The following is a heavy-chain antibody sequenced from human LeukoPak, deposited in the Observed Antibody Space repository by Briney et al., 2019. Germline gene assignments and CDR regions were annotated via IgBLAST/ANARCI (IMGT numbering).Heavy chain of an antibody. CDR2: VDPSDSDT. J-gene: IGHJ4*02. CDR1: GYKFTDYW. CDR3: VRLGPSRYFFDY. D-gene: IGHD3-3*01. V-gene: IGHV5-51*01. Sequence: GESLKISCKVSGYKFTDYWIGWVRHMTGQGLEWMGIVDPSDSDTRYSPSFQGQVTISADNAITTAYLQWSTVEASDTAMYYCVRLGPSRYFFDYWGQGTQVTVSS.